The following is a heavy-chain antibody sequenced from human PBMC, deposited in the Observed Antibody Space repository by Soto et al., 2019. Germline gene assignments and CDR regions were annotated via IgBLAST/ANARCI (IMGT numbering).Heavy chain of an antibody. Sequence: QVQLVQSGAEVKKPGSSVKVSCKASGGTFSSYTISWVRQAPGQGLEWMGRIIPILGIANYAQKFQGRVTTPADKSTSTAYLELSSLRAEDTAVYYCARGGAAAGTNYYYYGMDVWGQGTTVTVSS. CDR3: ARGGAAAGTNYYYYGMDV. V-gene: IGHV1-69*02. J-gene: IGHJ6*02. CDR2: IIPILGIA. CDR1: GGTFSSYT. D-gene: IGHD6-13*01.